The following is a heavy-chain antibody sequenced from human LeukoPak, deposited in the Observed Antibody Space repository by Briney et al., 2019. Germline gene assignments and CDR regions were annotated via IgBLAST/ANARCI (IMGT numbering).Heavy chain of an antibody. D-gene: IGHD6-25*01. CDR3: ARFRTAAGMDV. J-gene: IGHJ6*02. CDR2: ISSSSSYI. V-gene: IGHV3-21*01. Sequence: PGGSLRLSCAASGFTFSSYSMNWVRQAPGKGLEWVSSISSSSSYIYYADSVKGRFTISRDNAKNSLYLQMNSLRAEDTAVYYCARFRTAAGMDVWGQGTTVNVSS. CDR1: GFTFSSYS.